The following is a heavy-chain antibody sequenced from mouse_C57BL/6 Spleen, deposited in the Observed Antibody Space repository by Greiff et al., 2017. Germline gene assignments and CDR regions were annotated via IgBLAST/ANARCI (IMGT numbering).Heavy chain of an antibody. V-gene: IGHV14-4*01. Sequence: VQLQQSGAELVRPGASVKLSCTASGFNIKDDYMHWVKQRPEQGLEWIGWIDPENGDTEYASKFQGKATITADTSSTTAYLQLSSLTSEDTAVYYCTTMSAWFAYWGQGTLVTVSA. J-gene: IGHJ3*01. CDR1: GFNIKDDY. CDR3: TTMSAWFAY. CDR2: IDPENGDT.